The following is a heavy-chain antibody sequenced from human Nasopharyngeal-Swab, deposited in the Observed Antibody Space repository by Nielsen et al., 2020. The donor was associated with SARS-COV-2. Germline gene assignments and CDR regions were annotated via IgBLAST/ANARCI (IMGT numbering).Heavy chain of an antibody. CDR3: ARHRAEYSSSSHFDY. CDR2: IYPGDSDT. V-gene: IGHV5-51*01. D-gene: IGHD6-6*01. Sequence: VRQMPGKGLEWMGIIYPGDSDTRYSPSFQGQVTISADKSISTAYLQWSSLKASDTAMYYCARHRAEYSSSSHFDYWGQGTLFPVSS. J-gene: IGHJ4*02.